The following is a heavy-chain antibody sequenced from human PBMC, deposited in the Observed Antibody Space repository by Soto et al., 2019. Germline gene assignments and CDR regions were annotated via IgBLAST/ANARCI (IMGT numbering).Heavy chain of an antibody. CDR3: ARWWSGSRQGFDP. V-gene: IGHV4-31*03. J-gene: IGHJ5*02. CDR1: GGSISSGDYY. Sequence: QVQLQESGPGLVKPSQTLSLTCTVSGGSISSGDYYWSWIRQHPGKGLEWIGYIYYSGSNYYNPSLKSRVTMSVDTSKNQFSLKLSSLTAADTAVYYCARWWSGSRQGFDPWGQGTLVTVSS. CDR2: IYYSGSN. D-gene: IGHD3-3*01.